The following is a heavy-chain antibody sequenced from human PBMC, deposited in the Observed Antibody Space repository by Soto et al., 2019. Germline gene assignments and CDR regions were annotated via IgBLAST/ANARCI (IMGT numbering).Heavy chain of an antibody. CDR3: AKGSQMIVVVITIDY. J-gene: IGHJ4*02. CDR2: ISGSGGST. CDR1: GFTFSSYA. Sequence: PGGSLRLSCAASGFTFSSYAMSWVRQAPGKGLEWVSAISGSGGSTYYADSVKGRFTISRDNSKNTLYLQMNSLRAEDTAVYYCAKGSQMIVVVITIDYWGQGTLVTVSS. V-gene: IGHV3-23*01. D-gene: IGHD3-22*01.